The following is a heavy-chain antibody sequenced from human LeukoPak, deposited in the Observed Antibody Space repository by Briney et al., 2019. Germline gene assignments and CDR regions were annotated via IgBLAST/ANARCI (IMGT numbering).Heavy chain of an antibody. D-gene: IGHD6-13*01. CDR3: AKDWSIAAAAPYSFDY. J-gene: IGHJ4*02. CDR2: ISYDGSNK. V-gene: IGHV3-30*18. CDR1: GFTFSSYG. Sequence: GRSLRLSCAASGFTFSSYGMHWVRQAPGKGLEWVAVISYDGSNKYYADSVKGRFTISRDNSQTPLYLQLNSLRAEATAVYYCAKDWSIAAAAPYSFDYWGQGTLVTVSS.